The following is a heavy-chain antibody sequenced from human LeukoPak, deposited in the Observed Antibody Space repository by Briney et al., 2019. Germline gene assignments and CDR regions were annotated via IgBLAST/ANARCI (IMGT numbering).Heavy chain of an antibody. J-gene: IGHJ6*02. V-gene: IGHV4-4*07. Sequence: PSETLSLTCTVSGGSISSYYWSWIRQPAGPGLEWIGRIYTSGSTNYNPSLKSRVTMSVDTSKNQFSLKLSSVTAADTAVYYCARETMVRGVIFYYYGMDVWGQGTTVTVSS. CDR3: ARETMVRGVIFYYYGMDV. D-gene: IGHD3-10*01. CDR2: IYTSGST. CDR1: GGSISSYY.